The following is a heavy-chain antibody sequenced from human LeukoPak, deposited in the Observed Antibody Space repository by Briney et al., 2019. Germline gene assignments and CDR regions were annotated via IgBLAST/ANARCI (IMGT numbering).Heavy chain of an antibody. CDR1: GFTFSSYA. CDR3: AKDSSSWYSHDY. V-gene: IGHV3-30-3*01. Sequence: PGGSLRLSCAASGFTFSSYAMHWVRQAPGKGLEWVAVISYDGSNKYYADSVKGRFTISRDNSKNTLYLQMNSLRAEDTAVYYCAKDSSSWYSHDYWGQGTLVTVSS. J-gene: IGHJ4*02. CDR2: ISYDGSNK. D-gene: IGHD6-13*01.